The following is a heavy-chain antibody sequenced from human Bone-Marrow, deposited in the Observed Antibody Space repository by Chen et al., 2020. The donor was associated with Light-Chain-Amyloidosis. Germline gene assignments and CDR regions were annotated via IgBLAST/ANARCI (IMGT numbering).Heavy chain of an antibody. D-gene: IGHD3-3*01. CDR3: ARGGSVEWLVLGMDV. CDR1: GFTFSNYA. CDR2: IWYDGSKK. J-gene: IGHJ6*02. V-gene: IGHV3-33*01. Sequence: QVQLVESGGGVVQPGRSLRVSCAASGFTFSNYAMHWVRQAPGKGLEWVAVIWYDGSKKYYADSVKGRFTSSRDTSKNTLYLQMNSLRAEDTAVYYCARGGSVEWLVLGMDVWGQGTTVTVSS.